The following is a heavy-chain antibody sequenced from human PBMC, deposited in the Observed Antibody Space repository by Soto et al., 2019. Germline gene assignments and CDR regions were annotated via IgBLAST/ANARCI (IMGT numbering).Heavy chain of an antibody. J-gene: IGHJ6*03. V-gene: IGHV3-7*01. CDR3: ARDIPFMTSVNTSYYYYMDI. CDR1: GFTFGSYW. D-gene: IGHD4-17*01. CDR2: IKQDGSEK. Sequence: EVQLVESGGGLVQPGGSLRLSCAASGFTFGSYWMSWVRQAPGKGLEWVANIKQDGSEKHFVDSVKGRFTISRDNARDSLYLQMNSLSAEDTAVYYCARDIPFMTSVNTSYYYYMDIWGTGTTVTVSS.